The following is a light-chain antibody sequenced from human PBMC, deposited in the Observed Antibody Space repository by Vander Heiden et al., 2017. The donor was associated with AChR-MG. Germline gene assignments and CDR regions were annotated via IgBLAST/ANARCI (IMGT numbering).Light chain of an antibody. J-gene: IGKJ1*01. CDR1: QSVGNN. Sequence: EIVMTQSPATLSVSPGERVTLSCRASQSVGNNLAWYHQIPGQAPRLLIYRASTRATGNPARFSGSGYGTEFSLTVSSRQSEDCAIYYCQQYKDWPAWTFGQGTKVEIK. CDR2: RAS. CDR3: QQYKDWPAWT. V-gene: IGKV3-15*01.